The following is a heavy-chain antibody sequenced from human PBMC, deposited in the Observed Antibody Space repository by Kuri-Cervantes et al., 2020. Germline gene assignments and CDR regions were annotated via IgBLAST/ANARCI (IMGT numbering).Heavy chain of an antibody. Sequence: SCAVSGGSISSGGYSWSWIRQPPGKGLEWIGYIYHSGSTYYNPSLKSRVTISVDRSKNQLSLKLSSVTAADTAVYYCARARGAARLEVFDPWGQGTLVTVSS. CDR1: GGSISSGGYS. V-gene: IGHV4-30-2*01. D-gene: IGHD6-6*01. J-gene: IGHJ5*02. CDR3: ARARGAARLEVFDP. CDR2: IYHSGST.